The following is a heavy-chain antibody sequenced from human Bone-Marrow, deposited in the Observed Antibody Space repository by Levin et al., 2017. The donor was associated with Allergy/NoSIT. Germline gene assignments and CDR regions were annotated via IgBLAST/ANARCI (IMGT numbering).Heavy chain of an antibody. J-gene: IGHJ4*02. V-gene: IGHV3-66*01. Sequence: GGSLRLSCAASGFTVSRNYMSWVRQAPGKGLEWVSLIYSGGDTQYADSVKGRFTISRDNSKNTLYLQMNSLRADDTAVYYCAGDGVGTAAGTPWGQGTLVTVSS. D-gene: IGHD6-13*01. CDR3: AGDGVGTAAGTP. CDR2: IYSGGDT. CDR1: GFTVSRNY.